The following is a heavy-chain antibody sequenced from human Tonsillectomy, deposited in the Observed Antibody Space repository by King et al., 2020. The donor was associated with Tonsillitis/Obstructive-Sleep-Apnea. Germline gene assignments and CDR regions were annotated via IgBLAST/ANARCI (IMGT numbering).Heavy chain of an antibody. CDR2: INDSGGA. V-gene: IGHV4-34*01. Sequence: VQLQQWGAGLLKPSETLSLTCAVNGGSFSGYYWSWIRQPPGKGLEWIGEINDSGGANYNPSLKSRVTISIDTSKNQFSLILTSVTAADTSMYYCARVSYSYNAMDVWGQGTTVTVS. CDR1: GGSFSGYY. D-gene: IGHD5-18*01. J-gene: IGHJ6*02. CDR3: ARVSYSYNAMDV.